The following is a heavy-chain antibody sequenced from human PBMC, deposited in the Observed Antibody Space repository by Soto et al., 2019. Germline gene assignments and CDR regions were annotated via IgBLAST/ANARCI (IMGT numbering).Heavy chain of an antibody. J-gene: IGHJ1*01. D-gene: IGHD3-22*01. V-gene: IGHV4-59*01. Sequence: SETLSLTCTVTGGSTSSYYWSWIRPPPGKGLEWIGYIYYSGSTNYNPSLKSRVTISVDTSKNQFSLKLSSVTAADTAVYYCARLGHVYYYDSSGYREYFQHWGQGTLVTVS. CDR1: GGSTSSYY. CDR3: ARLGHVYYYDSSGYREYFQH. CDR2: IYYSGST.